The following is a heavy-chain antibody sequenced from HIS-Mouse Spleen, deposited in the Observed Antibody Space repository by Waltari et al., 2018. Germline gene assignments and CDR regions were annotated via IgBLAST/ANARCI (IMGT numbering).Heavy chain of an antibody. Sequence: QLQLQESGPGLVKPSETLSLTCTVPGGSISSSSYYWGWIRQPPGKGLEGIGSIYYSGSTYYNPALKSRVTISVDTSKNQFSLKLSSVTAADTAVYYCAYGDYFDYWGQGTLVTVSS. D-gene: IGHD4-17*01. V-gene: IGHV4-39*01. CDR3: AYGDYFDY. CDR2: IYYSGST. CDR1: GGSISSSSYY. J-gene: IGHJ4*02.